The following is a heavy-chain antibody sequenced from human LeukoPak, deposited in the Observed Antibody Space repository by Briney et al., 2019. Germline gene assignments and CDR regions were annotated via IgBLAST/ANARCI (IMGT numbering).Heavy chain of an antibody. CDR3: ARAVPGYDYVWGSYRHKAFDY. CDR1: GYTFTGYY. CDR2: INPNSGGT. J-gene: IGHJ4*02. D-gene: IGHD3-16*02. Sequence: ASVKVSCKASGYTFTGYYMHWVRQAPGQGLEWMGWINPNSGGTNYAQKFQGRVTMTGDTSISTAYMELSRLRSDDTAVYYCARAVPGYDYVWGSYRHKAFDYWGQGTLVTVSS. V-gene: IGHV1-2*02.